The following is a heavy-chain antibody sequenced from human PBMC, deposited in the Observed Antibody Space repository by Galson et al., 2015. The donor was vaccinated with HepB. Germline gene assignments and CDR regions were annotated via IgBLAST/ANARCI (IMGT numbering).Heavy chain of an antibody. CDR2: ISYDGSNK. Sequence: SLRLSCAASGFTFSSYTMHWVRQAPGKGLEWVAVISYDGSNKYYADSVKGRFTISRDNSKNTLYLQMNSLRAEDTAVYYCARDEVYYGSGTGGYFDYWGQGTLVTVSS. CDR3: ARDEVYYGSGTGGYFDY. CDR1: GFTFSSYT. V-gene: IGHV3-30-3*01. J-gene: IGHJ4*02. D-gene: IGHD3-10*01.